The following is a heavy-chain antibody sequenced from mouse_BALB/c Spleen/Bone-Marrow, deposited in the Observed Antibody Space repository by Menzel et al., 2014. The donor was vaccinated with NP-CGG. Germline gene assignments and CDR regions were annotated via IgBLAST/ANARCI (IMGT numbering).Heavy chain of an antibody. V-gene: IGHV4-1*02. Sequence: EVQVVESGGGLVQPGGSLKLSCAASGFDFSRYWMSWVRQAPGKRLEWIGEINPDSSTINYTPSLKDKFIISRDNAKNTLYLQMSKVRSEDTALYYCARLSYYGRFAYWGQGTLVTVSA. D-gene: IGHD1-1*01. J-gene: IGHJ3*01. CDR1: GFDFSRYW. CDR3: ARLSYYGRFAY. CDR2: INPDSSTI.